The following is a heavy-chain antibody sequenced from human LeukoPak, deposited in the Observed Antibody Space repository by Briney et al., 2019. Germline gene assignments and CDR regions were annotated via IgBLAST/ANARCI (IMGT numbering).Heavy chain of an antibody. D-gene: IGHD2-2*01. J-gene: IGHJ4*02. CDR2: FDPEDGET. CDR3: VCCSSTSCYGGYYFDY. Sequence: ASVKVSCEVSGYTLTELSMHWVRQAPGKGLEGMGGFDPEDGETIYTQKFQGRVTMTEDTSTDTVYMEVSSLRSEDTAVYYCVCCSSTSCYGGYYFDYWGQGTLVTVSS. CDR1: GYTLTELS. V-gene: IGHV1-24*01.